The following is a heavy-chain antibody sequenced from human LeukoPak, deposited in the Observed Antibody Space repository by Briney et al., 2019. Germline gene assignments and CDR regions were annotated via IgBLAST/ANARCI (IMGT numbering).Heavy chain of an antibody. V-gene: IGHV4-59*01. Sequence: SETLSLTCTVAGGSISSYYWSWIRQPPGQGLEWIGYIYYSGTTHYNPSLKSRVTISVDTSKNQFSLKLSSVTAADTAVYYCARGVYIAAAQYGYWGQGTLVTVSS. J-gene: IGHJ4*02. D-gene: IGHD6-13*01. CDR2: IYYSGTT. CDR3: ARGVYIAAAQYGY. CDR1: GGSISSYY.